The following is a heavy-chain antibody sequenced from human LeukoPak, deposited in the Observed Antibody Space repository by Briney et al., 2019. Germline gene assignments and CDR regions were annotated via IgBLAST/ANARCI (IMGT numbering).Heavy chain of an antibody. CDR2: IKEDGSEK. V-gene: IGHV3-7*01. J-gene: IGHJ4*02. Sequence: PGGSLRLSCAASGFSSSSYWMSWVRQAPGKGLEWVANIKEDGSEKYYVDSVKGRFTISRDNAKNSLYLQMNSLRAEDTAVYYCVRQFYYLDYWGQGTLVTVSS. CDR1: GFSSSSYW. CDR3: VRQFYYLDY. D-gene: IGHD5-24*01.